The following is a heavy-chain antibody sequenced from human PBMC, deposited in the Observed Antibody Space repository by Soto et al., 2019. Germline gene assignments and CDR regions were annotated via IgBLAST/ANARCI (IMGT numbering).Heavy chain of an antibody. D-gene: IGHD3-9*01. V-gene: IGHV1-3*01. CDR2: INAGNGNT. Sequence: QVQVVQSGAEVKKPGASVKVSCKASGYTFTSYAMHWVRQAPGQRLEWMGWINAGNGNTKYSQKFQGRVSITRDTSASTAYRELSSLRSEDTAVYYCARAYYDILTDNNYYGMDVWGQGTTVTVAS. CDR3: ARAYYDILTDNNYYGMDV. J-gene: IGHJ6*02. CDR1: GYTFTSYA.